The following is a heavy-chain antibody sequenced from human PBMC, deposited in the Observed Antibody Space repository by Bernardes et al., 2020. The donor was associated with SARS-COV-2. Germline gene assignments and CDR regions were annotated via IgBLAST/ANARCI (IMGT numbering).Heavy chain of an antibody. V-gene: IGHV3-7*03. CDR1: GFTFSRYW. J-gene: IGHJ4*02. CDR2: IHPDGSEK. Sequence: GGSLRLSCAASGFTFSRYWMAWVRQAPGNGLEWVAMIHPDGSEKYYVDSVEARFTISRDNTKSSLYLQMNSLRAEDTALYYCASQHYTQFDYWGQGTLVTVSS. D-gene: IGHD3-3*01. CDR3: ASQHYTQFDY.